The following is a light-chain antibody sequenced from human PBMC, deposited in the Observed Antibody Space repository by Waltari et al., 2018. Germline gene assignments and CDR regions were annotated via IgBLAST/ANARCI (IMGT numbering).Light chain of an antibody. Sequence: EIVLTQSPGTLSLSPGERATLSCRASQTVTGSYLAWYQQKPGQAPRLLIYGASIRATGIPDRFSGSGSGTDFTFTISRLEPEDFAVYYCQDSATFGQGTKVEIK. V-gene: IGKV3-20*01. J-gene: IGKJ1*01. CDR1: QTVTGSY. CDR3: QDSAT. CDR2: GAS.